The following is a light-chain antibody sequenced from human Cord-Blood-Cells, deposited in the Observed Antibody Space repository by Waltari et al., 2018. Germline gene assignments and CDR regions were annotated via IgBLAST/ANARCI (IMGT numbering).Light chain of an antibody. V-gene: IGKV1-39*01. Sequence: DIQMTHSPSSLSASVLDSVTITCRASQSISSYLNWYQQKPGKAPKLLIYAASSLQSGVPSRFSGSGSGTDFTLTISSLQPEDFATYYCQQSYSTPTFGQGTKLEIK. CDR3: QQSYSTPT. CDR2: AAS. J-gene: IGKJ2*01. CDR1: QSISSY.